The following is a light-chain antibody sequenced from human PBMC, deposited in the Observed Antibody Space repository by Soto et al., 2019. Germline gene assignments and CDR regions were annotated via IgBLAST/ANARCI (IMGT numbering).Light chain of an antibody. CDR1: QSINSW. CDR3: QQYSSYTWT. J-gene: IGKJ1*01. Sequence: DIQMTQSPSTLSASVGDRVTITCRASQSINSWLAWYQQKPGKAPKPLIYKASGLESGVPSRFSGSGSGTEFTLTISSLQPDDFATYYCQQYSSYTWTFGQGTKVEIK. V-gene: IGKV1-5*03. CDR2: KAS.